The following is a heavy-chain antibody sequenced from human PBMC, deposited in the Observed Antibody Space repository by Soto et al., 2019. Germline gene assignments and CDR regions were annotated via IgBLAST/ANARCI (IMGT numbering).Heavy chain of an antibody. D-gene: IGHD2-15*01. CDR3: ARGDVGVVASFDP. CDR1: GYTFTDYY. V-gene: IGHV1-2*02. Sequence: QVQLVQSGAEVKKPGASVKVSCKASGYTFTDYYIHWVRPAPGQGLEWMGWINPNSGGTNYAQKLQGRVTMTRDTSISTPSMELSRLISDDAAVYYCARGDVGVVASFDPWGQGALVTVSS. CDR2: INPNSGGT. J-gene: IGHJ5*02.